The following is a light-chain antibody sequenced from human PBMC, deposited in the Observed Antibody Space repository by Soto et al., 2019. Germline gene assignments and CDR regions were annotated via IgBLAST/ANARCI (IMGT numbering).Light chain of an antibody. J-gene: IGKJ5*01. V-gene: IGKV3-11*01. Sequence: ETVLTQSPATLSLSPGETATLSCRASQSVSIYLAWYQQKPGQAPRLLIYDASNRAAGIPARFSGSGSGTDFTLTINNLGPEDFAVYYCQQRQNWPPITFGQGTRLDIK. CDR2: DAS. CDR3: QQRQNWPPIT. CDR1: QSVSIY.